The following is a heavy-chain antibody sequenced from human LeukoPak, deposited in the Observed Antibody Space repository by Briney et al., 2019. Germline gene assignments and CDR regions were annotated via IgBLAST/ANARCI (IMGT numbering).Heavy chain of an antibody. Sequence: SETLSLTCTVSGGSISSGGYYWSWIRQHPGKGLEWNGYIYYSGSTYYNPSLKSRVTISVDTSKNQFSLKLSSVTAADTAVYYCARSDGRESYFDYWGQGTLVTVSS. CDR3: ARSDGRESYFDY. V-gene: IGHV4-31*03. CDR2: IYYSGST. J-gene: IGHJ4*02. CDR1: GGSISSGGYY.